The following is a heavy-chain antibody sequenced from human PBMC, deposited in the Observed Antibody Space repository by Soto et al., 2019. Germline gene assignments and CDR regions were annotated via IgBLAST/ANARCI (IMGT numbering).Heavy chain of an antibody. D-gene: IGHD2-2*01. CDR3: AREPFLCISPSWVCQAGIFAP. J-gene: IGHJ5*02. Sequence: GGSLRLSCAASGFTFSSYWMSWVRQAPGKGLEWVANIKQDGSEKYYVDSVKGRFTISRDNAKNSLYLQMNSLRAEDTAVYYWAREPFLCISPSWVCQAGIFAPGGQGTLVTVSS. V-gene: IGHV3-7*01. CDR1: GFTFSSYW. CDR2: IKQDGSEK.